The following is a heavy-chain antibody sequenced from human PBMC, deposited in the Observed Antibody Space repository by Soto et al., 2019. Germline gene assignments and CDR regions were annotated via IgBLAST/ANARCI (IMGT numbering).Heavy chain of an antibody. CDR1: GFNFDDYA. Sequence: GGSLRLSCAASGFNFDDYAMHWVRQAPGKGLEWVSGINWNSGSTGYADSVKGRFTISRDNAKNSLYLQMNSLSAEDTALYYCAKDRSGYDYALEYWGQGTLVTVSS. D-gene: IGHD5-12*01. V-gene: IGHV3-9*01. J-gene: IGHJ4*02. CDR3: AKDRSGYDYALEY. CDR2: INWNSGST.